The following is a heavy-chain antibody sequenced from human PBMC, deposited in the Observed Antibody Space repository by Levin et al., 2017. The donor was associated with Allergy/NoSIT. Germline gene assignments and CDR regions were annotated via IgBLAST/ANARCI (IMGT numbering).Heavy chain of an antibody. CDR1: GFTFRNYY. V-gene: IGHV3-11*01. D-gene: IGHD4-11*01. CDR2: IGGSGGPI. J-gene: IGHJ4*02. Sequence: GESLKISCAASGFTFRNYYMSWIRQAPGKGLEWVSYIGGSGGPIFYADSVKGRFTVSRDNAKNSLYLQMNNLRAEDTAVYYCSRTIDYWGQGTLVTVSS. CDR3: SRTIDY.